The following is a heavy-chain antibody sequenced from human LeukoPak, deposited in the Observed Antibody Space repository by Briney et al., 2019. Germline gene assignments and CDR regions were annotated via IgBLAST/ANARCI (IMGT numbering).Heavy chain of an antibody. J-gene: IGHJ4*02. D-gene: IGHD3-22*01. Sequence: SETLSLTCTVSGGSISSGSYYWSWIRQPAGKGLEWIGRIYTSGSTNYNPSLKSRVTISVDTSKNQFSLKLSSVTAADTAVYNCATEGVGYDSSGYRDYWGQGTLVTVSS. CDR1: GGSISSGSYY. V-gene: IGHV4-61*02. CDR2: IYTSGST. CDR3: ATEGVGYDSSGYRDY.